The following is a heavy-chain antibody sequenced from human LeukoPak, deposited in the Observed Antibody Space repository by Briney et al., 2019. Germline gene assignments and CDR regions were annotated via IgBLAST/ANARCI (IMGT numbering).Heavy chain of an antibody. V-gene: IGHV4-39*01. D-gene: IGHD3-9*01. J-gene: IGHJ4*02. CDR1: GGSISSSSYY. Sequence: SETLSLTCTVSGGSISSSSYYWGWSRQPPGKGLEWIGSIYYSWSTYYNPSRKIRVTISVDTAKNQFSLTLNSVTAADTAVYYCARHIPRGSHDILSSYYFDYWGQGTLVTVSS. CDR2: IYYSWST. CDR3: ARHIPRGSHDILSSYYFDY.